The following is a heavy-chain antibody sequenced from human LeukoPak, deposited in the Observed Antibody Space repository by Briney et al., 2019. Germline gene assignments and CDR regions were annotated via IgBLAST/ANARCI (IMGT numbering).Heavy chain of an antibody. CDR2: INPNSGET. V-gene: IGHV1-2*02. Sequence: ASVKVSCKASGYTFTGYFIHWVRQAPGQGLEWMGWINPNSGETKFVQKFQGRFTMTRDSSISTAYMELSGLTSDDTAVYYCASKWVTYYYNSSAYHYPIDVFDIWGQGTMVTVSS. J-gene: IGHJ3*02. CDR1: GYTFTGYF. D-gene: IGHD3-22*01. CDR3: ASKWVTYYYNSSAYHYPIDVFDI.